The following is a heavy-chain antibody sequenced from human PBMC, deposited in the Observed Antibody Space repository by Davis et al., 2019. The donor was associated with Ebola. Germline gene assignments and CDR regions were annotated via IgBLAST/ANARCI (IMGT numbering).Heavy chain of an antibody. V-gene: IGHV3-30*18. D-gene: IGHD6-19*01. Sequence: GGSLRLSCAASGFTFSSYGMHWVRQAPGKGLEWVAAISYDGSNKYYADSVKGRFTISRDNSKNTLYLQMNSLRAEDTAVYYCAKVAVAVNWYFDLWGRGTLVTVSS. CDR2: ISYDGSNK. CDR3: AKVAVAVNWYFDL. J-gene: IGHJ2*01. CDR1: GFTFSSYG.